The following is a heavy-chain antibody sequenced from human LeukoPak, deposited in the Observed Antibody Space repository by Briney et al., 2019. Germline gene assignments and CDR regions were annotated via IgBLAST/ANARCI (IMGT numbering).Heavy chain of an antibody. CDR1: GFTFSSYA. CDR3: AKENYYDSSGYYHYDY. D-gene: IGHD3-22*01. Sequence: GGSLRLSCAASGFTFSSYAMSWVRQAPGKGLEWVSAISGIGGATYYADSVKGRFTISRGNSKNTLYLQMNSLRAEDTAVYYCAKENYYDSSGYYHYDYWGQGTLVTVSS. J-gene: IGHJ4*02. V-gene: IGHV3-23*01. CDR2: ISGIGGAT.